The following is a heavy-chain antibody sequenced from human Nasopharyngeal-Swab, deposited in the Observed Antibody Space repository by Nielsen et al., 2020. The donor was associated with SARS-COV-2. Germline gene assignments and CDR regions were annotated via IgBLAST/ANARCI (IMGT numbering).Heavy chain of an antibody. J-gene: IGHJ3*02. Sequence: GGSLRLSCAASGFTFSSYWMHWVRQAPAKGLEWVSSISRSGAYIFYTESVEGRFTISRDNADNSLYLQMNNLRAEDTAVYYCTRGAEVEWQRFSESDIWGQGTMVTVSS. CDR3: TRGAEVEWQRFSESDI. CDR1: GFTFSSYW. D-gene: IGHD5-12*01. CDR2: ISRSGAYI. V-gene: IGHV3-21*01.